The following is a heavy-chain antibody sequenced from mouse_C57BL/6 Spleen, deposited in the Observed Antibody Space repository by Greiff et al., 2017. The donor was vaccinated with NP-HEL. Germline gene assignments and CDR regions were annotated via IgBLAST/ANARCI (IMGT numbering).Heavy chain of an antibody. CDR3: ARAGYRYAMDY. Sequence: QVQLQQPGAELVKPGASVKLSCKASGYTFTSYWMQWVKQRPGQGLEWIREIDPSDSYTNYNQKFKGKATLTVDTSSSTAYMQLSSLTSEDSAVYYCARAGYRYAMDYWGQGTSVTVSS. D-gene: IGHD1-2*01. CDR2: IDPSDSYT. J-gene: IGHJ4*01. V-gene: IGHV1-50*01. CDR1: GYTFTSYW.